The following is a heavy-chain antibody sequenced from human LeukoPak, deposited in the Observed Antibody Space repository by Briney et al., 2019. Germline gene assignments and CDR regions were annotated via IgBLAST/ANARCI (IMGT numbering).Heavy chain of an antibody. J-gene: IGHJ6*02. V-gene: IGHV3-33*08. CDR3: ARDPLGYFYGVDV. CDR1: GFTFSNYG. Sequence: GGSLRLSCAASGFTFSNYGMHWVRQAPGKGLEWVAVIWYDGSKKYYADSVQGRFTISRDDSKNTLYLQMNSLRAEDTAVYYCARDPLGYFYGVDVWGQGTTVTVSS. CDR2: IWYDGSKK.